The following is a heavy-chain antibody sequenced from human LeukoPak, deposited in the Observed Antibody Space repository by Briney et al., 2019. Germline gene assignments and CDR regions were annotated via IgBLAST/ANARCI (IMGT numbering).Heavy chain of an antibody. J-gene: IGHJ4*02. CDR2: IYYSGST. CDR1: SGSMSSSAYS. CDR3: ARVQGPYLDWLFAY. V-gene: IGHV4-39*07. D-gene: IGHD3-9*01. Sequence: SSETLSLTCAVSSGSMSSSAYSWGWIRQPPGKGLDWIGTIYYSGSTYYNPSLKSRVTISLDTSKNQFSLKLSSVTAADTAVYYCARVQGPYLDWLFAYWGQGTLVTVSS.